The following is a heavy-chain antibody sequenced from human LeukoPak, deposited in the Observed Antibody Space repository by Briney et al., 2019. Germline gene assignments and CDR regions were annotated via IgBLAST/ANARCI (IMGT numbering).Heavy chain of an antibody. CDR2: ISGSGGST. Sequence: GGSLRLSCAASGFTFSSFAMSWVRQAPGKGLEWVSTISGSGGSTYYADSVKGRFTISSDNSKNTLYLQMNSLRAEDTAVYYCAKGYYGGKGAYYYYGMDVWGQGTTVTVSS. V-gene: IGHV3-23*01. D-gene: IGHD4-23*01. CDR3: AKGYYGGKGAYYYYGMDV. CDR1: GFTFSSFA. J-gene: IGHJ6*02.